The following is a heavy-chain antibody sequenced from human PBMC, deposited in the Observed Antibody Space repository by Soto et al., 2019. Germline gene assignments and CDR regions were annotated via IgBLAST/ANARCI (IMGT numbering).Heavy chain of an antibody. CDR3: ARSLLDEYSSSWRSAYYGMDV. J-gene: IGHJ6*02. Sequence: ASVKVCCKASGFTFSAYYIYWVRQAPGQGLEWIGWINPNSGGTNNAQKFQGRVTMTRDTSTSTVYMELSALISDDTAVYYCARSLLDEYSSSWRSAYYGMDVWGQGTTVTVSS. CDR1: GFTFSAYY. CDR2: INPNSGGT. D-gene: IGHD6-13*01. V-gene: IGHV1-2*02.